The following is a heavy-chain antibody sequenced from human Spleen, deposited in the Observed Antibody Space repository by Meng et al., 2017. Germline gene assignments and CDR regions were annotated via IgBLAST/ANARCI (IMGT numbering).Heavy chain of an antibody. CDR3: ARLLYGGNSDGSIDY. CDR2: ISSSGPTI. CDR1: GLTFSTYE. Sequence: GESLKISCAASGLTFSTYEMSWIRQSPGKGLEWISHISSSGPTIYYADSVKGRFTISRDNAKNSLYVQMNSLRAEDTALYYCARLLYGGNSDGSIDYWGQGTLVTVSS. J-gene: IGHJ4*02. V-gene: IGHV3-48*03. D-gene: IGHD4-23*01.